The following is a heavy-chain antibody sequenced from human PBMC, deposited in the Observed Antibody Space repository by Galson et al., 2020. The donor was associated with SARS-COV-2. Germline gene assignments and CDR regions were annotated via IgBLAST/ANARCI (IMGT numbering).Heavy chain of an antibody. CDR2: IYTSGST. CDR3: ARVNDFWSGYDYFDY. Sequence: SQTLSLTCTVSGGSISSYYWSWIRQPAGKGLEWIGRIYTSGSTNYNPSLKSRVTMSVDTSKNQFSLKLSSVTAADTAVYYCARVNDFWSGYDYFDYWGQGTLVTVSS. CDR1: GGSISSYY. V-gene: IGHV4-4*07. J-gene: IGHJ4*02. D-gene: IGHD3-3*01.